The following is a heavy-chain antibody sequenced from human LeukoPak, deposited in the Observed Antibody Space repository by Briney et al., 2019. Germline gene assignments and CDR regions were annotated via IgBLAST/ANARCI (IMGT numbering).Heavy chain of an antibody. J-gene: IGHJ3*02. CDR2: IWYDGNNK. Sequence: QPGGSLRLSCAASGFTFSNNPMHWVRWAPGKGLEWVALIWYDGNNKYYADSVKGRFTISRDNSKNTLYLQMNSLRAEDTAVYYCVRYCNGGNCYRDAFDIWGQGTMVTVSS. CDR1: GFTFSNNP. D-gene: IGHD2-15*01. V-gene: IGHV3-33*08. CDR3: VRYCNGGNCYRDAFDI.